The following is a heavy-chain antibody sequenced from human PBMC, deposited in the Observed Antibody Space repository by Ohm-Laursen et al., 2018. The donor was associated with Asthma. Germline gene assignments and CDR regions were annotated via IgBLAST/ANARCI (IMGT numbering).Heavy chain of an antibody. CDR3: AKDRDIVASPFDY. Sequence: SLRLSCAASGFTFSNYAMSWVRQAPGQGLEWVSAISGAGGSTDYADSVKGRFTLSRDNSKNTLYLEMNSLRAEDTALYYGAKDRDIVASPFDYWGQGTLVTASS. CDR1: GFTFSNYA. CDR2: ISGAGGST. V-gene: IGHV3-23*01. J-gene: IGHJ4*02. D-gene: IGHD5-12*01.